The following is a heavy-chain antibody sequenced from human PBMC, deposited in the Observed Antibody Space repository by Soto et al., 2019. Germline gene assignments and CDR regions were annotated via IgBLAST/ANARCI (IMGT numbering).Heavy chain of an antibody. Sequence: EVQLVESGGGLVQPGGSLRLSCAASGFTFSSYSMNWVRQAPGKGLEWVSYISSSSSTIYYADSVKGRFTISRDNAKNSPYLKMNSLRDEDTTVYYCARVSVLRYFDCLSDAFDLWGQGTMVTVSS. D-gene: IGHD3-9*01. V-gene: IGHV3-48*02. CDR3: ARVSVLRYFDCLSDAFDL. CDR1: GFTFSSYS. CDR2: ISSSSSTI. J-gene: IGHJ3*01.